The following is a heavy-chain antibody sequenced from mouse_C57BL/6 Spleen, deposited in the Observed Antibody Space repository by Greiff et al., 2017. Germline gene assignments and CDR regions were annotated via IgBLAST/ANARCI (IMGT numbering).Heavy chain of an antibody. D-gene: IGHD6-1*01. CDR3: ARASYSY. V-gene: IGHV1-64*01. J-gene: IGHJ2*01. Sequence: QVQLQQPGAELVKPGASVKLSCKASGYTFTSYRLHWVKPRPGQGLEWIGMIHPNSGSTTYTEKFKSKATLTVAKSSSTAYMQLSSLTSEDSAVYYCARASYSYWGQGTTLTVSS. CDR1: GYTFTSYR. CDR2: IHPNSGST.